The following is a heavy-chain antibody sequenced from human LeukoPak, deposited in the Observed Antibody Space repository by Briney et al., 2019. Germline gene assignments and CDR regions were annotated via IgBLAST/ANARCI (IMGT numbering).Heavy chain of an antibody. CDR2: ISNSGGST. D-gene: IGHD6-13*01. V-gene: IGHV3-64*01. J-gene: IGHJ6*02. Sequence: PGGSLRLSCVASGFIFSRYGMHWVRQAPGKGLEYVSAISNSGGSTYYANSVKGRFTISRDNSKNTLYLQMGSLRGEDMAVYYRARGLITGAAGTYYYYGMDVWGQGTTVTVSS. CDR1: GFIFSRYG. CDR3: ARGLITGAAGTYYYYGMDV.